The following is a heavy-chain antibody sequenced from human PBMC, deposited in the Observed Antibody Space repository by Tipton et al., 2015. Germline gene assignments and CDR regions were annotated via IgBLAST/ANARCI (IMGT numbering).Heavy chain of an antibody. CDR2: IYYSGST. CDR1: GGSITSTTYS. J-gene: IGHJ5*02. V-gene: IGHV4-31*03. Sequence: TLSLTCTVSGGSITSTTYSWAWIRQPPGKGLEWIGYIYYSGSTYNNPSLKSRVTMSADTSKNQFSLKLSSVTAADTAVYYCAREKYYYDRSGYYNWFDPWGQGTLVTVSS. CDR3: AREKYYYDRSGYYNWFDP. D-gene: IGHD3-22*01.